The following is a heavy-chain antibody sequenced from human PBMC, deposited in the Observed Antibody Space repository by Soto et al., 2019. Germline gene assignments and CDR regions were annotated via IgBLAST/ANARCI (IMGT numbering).Heavy chain of an antibody. Sequence: SETLSLTCTVSGGSISSYYWSWLRQPPGKGLEWIGYIYYSGSTNYNPSLKSRVTISVDTSKNQFSLKLSSVTAADTAVYYCERAQGWNDGWWFDPWGQGTLVTVSS. J-gene: IGHJ5*02. D-gene: IGHD1-1*01. V-gene: IGHV4-59*01. CDR2: IYYSGST. CDR3: ERAQGWNDGWWFDP. CDR1: GGSISSYY.